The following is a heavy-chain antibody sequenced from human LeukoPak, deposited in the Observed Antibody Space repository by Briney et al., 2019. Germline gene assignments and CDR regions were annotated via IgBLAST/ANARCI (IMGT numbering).Heavy chain of an antibody. CDR1: GGSISSSSYY. CDR2: IYYSGST. Sequence: SETLSLTCTVSGGSISSSSYYWGWIRQPPGKGLEWIGSIYYSGSTYYNPSLKSRVTISVDTSKNQFSLKLSSVTAADTAVYYCARPAIQWLGNPDYYFDYWGQGTLVTVSS. D-gene: IGHD6-19*01. V-gene: IGHV4-39*01. J-gene: IGHJ4*02. CDR3: ARPAIQWLGNPDYYFDY.